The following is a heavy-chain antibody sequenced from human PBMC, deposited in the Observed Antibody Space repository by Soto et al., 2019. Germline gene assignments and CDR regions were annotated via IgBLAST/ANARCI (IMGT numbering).Heavy chain of an antibody. V-gene: IGHV3-30*18. CDR2: ISYDGSNK. Sequence: GGSLRLSCAASGFTFSSYGMHWVRQAPGKGLEWVAVISYDGSNKYYADSVKGRFTISRDNSKNTLYLQMNSLRAEDTAVYYCAKGKYSSGWWMGAFDIWGQGTMVTVSS. CDR1: GFTFSSYG. D-gene: IGHD6-19*01. J-gene: IGHJ3*02. CDR3: AKGKYSSGWWMGAFDI.